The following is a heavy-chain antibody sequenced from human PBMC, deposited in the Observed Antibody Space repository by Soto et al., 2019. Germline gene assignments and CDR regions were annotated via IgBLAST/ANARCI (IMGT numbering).Heavy chain of an antibody. D-gene: IGHD2-21*01. CDR3: ARSHIPDHRDCDY. J-gene: IGHJ4*02. Sequence: EVQVVESGGGLVQPGGSLRLSCAASGFTFSDHYMDWLRQAPGKGLEWVARTRNKANSYTTEYAASVRGRFTISRDDSKNSVYLQMNSVKTEDTAVYYCARSHIPDHRDCDYWGQGTLVTVSS. V-gene: IGHV3-72*01. CDR1: GFTFSDHY. CDR2: TRNKANSYTT.